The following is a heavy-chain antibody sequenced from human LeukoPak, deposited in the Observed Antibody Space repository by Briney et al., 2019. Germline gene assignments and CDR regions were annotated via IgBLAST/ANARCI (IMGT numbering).Heavy chain of an antibody. CDR2: INSDGSKT. V-gene: IGHV3-74*01. J-gene: IGHJ6*03. CDR3: ARIDDPGIYSYYMDV. D-gene: IGHD5-24*01. CDR1: GFTLSSFW. Sequence: PGGSLRLSCAASGFTLSSFWMHWVRQAPGKGLVWVSRINSDGSKTNYADSVKGRFTISRDNTKNTLYLQMNSLRAEDTAVYYCARIDDPGIYSYYMDVWGKGTTVIVSS.